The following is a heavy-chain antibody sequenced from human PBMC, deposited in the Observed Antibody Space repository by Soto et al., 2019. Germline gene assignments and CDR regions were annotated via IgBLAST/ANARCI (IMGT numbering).Heavy chain of an antibody. D-gene: IGHD4-4*01. CDR1: GGTFSSYT. J-gene: IGHJ4*02. V-gene: IGHV1-69*02. CDR3: ARQNDAYSPFDY. CDR2: IIPILDMA. Sequence: QVQLVQSGAEVKKPGSSVKVSCKASGGTFSSYTISWVRQAPGQGLEWMGRIIPILDMADYAQKFQGRVTITADKSTSTAYMELSSLRSEATAVYYCARQNDAYSPFDYWGQGTLLTVSS.